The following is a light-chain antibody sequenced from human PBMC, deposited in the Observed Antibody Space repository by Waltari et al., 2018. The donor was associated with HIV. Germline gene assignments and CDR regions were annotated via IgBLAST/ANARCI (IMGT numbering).Light chain of an antibody. CDR1: ALPKKF. CDR3: YSTDNSGTHIRV. V-gene: IGLV3-10*01. J-gene: IGLJ2*01. CDR2: EDS. Sequence: SYELTQPPSVSVSPGQTARITCSGDALPKKFAYWYQQKSGQAPVLVIYEDSKRPSGIPQRFSGSSSGKMATLTISGAQVADEADYYCYSTDNSGTHIRVFGGGTKLTVL.